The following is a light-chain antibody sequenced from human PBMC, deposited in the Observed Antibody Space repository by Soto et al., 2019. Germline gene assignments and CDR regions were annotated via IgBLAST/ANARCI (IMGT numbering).Light chain of an antibody. Sequence: QSALTQPASVSGSPGQSINVSCTGASSDVANDKFVSWYQQHPGKAPKLMIYEGTKRPSGVSDRFSASKSGDTASLTISGLQAADEADYYCCSYEPSGTHNYVFGTGTKLTVL. CDR1: SSDVANDKF. V-gene: IGLV2-23*01. CDR2: EGT. J-gene: IGLJ1*01. CDR3: CSYEPSGTHNYV.